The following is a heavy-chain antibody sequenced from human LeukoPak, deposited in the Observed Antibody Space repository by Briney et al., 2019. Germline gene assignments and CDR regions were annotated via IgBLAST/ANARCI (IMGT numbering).Heavy chain of an antibody. CDR1: GGSFSGHY. CDR3: ARVKPRDAFDI. CDR2: IDHSGNT. V-gene: IGHV4-34*01. J-gene: IGHJ3*02. Sequence: SETLSLTCAVSGGSFSGHYWSWIRQSPGEGLEWIGEIDHSGNTDYNPSLKGRLTISVDTSKSQFSLRLSSVTAADTAVYYCARVKPRDAFDIWGQGTMVTVSS.